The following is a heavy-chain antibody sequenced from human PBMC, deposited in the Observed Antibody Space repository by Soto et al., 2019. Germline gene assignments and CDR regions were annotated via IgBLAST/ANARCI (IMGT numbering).Heavy chain of an antibody. D-gene: IGHD1-20*01. V-gene: IGHV4-59*01. CDR3: ARSPITGVTPFFDY. CDR1: GGSISNYR. CDR2: IYYSGST. Sequence: SETLSLTCTVSGGSISNYRWSWIRQPPGKGLEWIGYIYYSGSTNYNPSLKSRVTISVDTSKNQFSLKLTSVTAADTAVYYCARSPITGVTPFFDYWGQGTLVTVSS. J-gene: IGHJ4*02.